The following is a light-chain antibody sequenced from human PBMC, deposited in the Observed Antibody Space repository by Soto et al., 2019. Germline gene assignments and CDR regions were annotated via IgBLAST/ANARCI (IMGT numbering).Light chain of an antibody. Sequence: EIVMTQSPATLSVSPGERATLSCRASKSVSSNLAWYQQKPGQAPRLLIYGASTRATGIPARFSGSRSGTEFTLTISSLQSEDFAVYYCQQYNNWPLFGPGTKVDIK. CDR2: GAS. CDR3: QQYNNWPL. CDR1: KSVSSN. V-gene: IGKV3-15*01. J-gene: IGKJ3*01.